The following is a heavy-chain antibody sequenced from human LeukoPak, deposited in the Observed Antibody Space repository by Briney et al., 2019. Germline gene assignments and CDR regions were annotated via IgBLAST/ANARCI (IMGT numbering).Heavy chain of an antibody. Sequence: SETLSLTCTVSGGSISSSSYYWGWIRQPPGKGLEWIGSIYHSGSTHYNPSLKSRVTISVDTSKNQFSLKLSSVTAADTAVYYCARGSIVVVPAAIDWFDPWGQGTLVTVSS. CDR3: ARGSIVVVPAAIDWFDP. CDR2: IYHSGST. V-gene: IGHV4-39*07. CDR1: GGSISSSSYY. D-gene: IGHD2-2*02. J-gene: IGHJ5*02.